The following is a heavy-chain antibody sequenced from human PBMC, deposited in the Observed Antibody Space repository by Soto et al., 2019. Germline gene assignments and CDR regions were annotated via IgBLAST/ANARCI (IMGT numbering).Heavy chain of an antibody. Sequence: QVQLQESGPGLVKPSGTLSLTCAVSGGSISSTKWWSWVRQPPGKGLEWIGEIYHSGNTDYNPSRKSRVTIPVDKPKNQFSLKLSSVTAADTALYYCARVGATWGRYFDLWGRGTLVTVSS. D-gene: IGHD1-26*01. CDR2: IYHSGNT. CDR1: GGSISSTKW. J-gene: IGHJ2*01. CDR3: ARVGATWGRYFDL. V-gene: IGHV4-4*02.